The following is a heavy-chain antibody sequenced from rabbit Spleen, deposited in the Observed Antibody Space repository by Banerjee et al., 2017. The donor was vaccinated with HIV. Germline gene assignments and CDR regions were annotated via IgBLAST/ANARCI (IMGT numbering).Heavy chain of an antibody. D-gene: IGHD1-1*01. CDR1: GFSFSGGYY. V-gene: IGHV1S45*01. CDR3: AREDVGGSVSL. Sequence: QQQLVESGGGLVKPGASLTLTCKASGFSFSGGYYISWVRQAPGKGLEWIACIYGDSGGSTYYATWAKGRFTISSDNAQNTVDLQMNSLTAADTATYFCAREDVGGSVSLWGPGTLVTVS. CDR2: IYGDSGGST. J-gene: IGHJ4*01.